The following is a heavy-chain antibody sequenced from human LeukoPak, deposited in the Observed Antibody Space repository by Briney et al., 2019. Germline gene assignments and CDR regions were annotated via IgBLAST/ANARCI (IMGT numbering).Heavy chain of an antibody. CDR3: TGGDYDLLTGYWAVCDY. CDR2: IYYSGNT. V-gene: IGHV4-39*01. J-gene: IGHJ4*02. Sequence: SETLSLTCTVSGGSTSSSGYYWGWIRQPPGKGLEWIGSIYYSGNTYYNPSLKSRVTISVDTSKNQFSLKLRSVTAADTAVYYCTGGDYDLLTGYWAVCDYWGQGALVTVSS. CDR1: GGSTSSSGYY. D-gene: IGHD3-9*01.